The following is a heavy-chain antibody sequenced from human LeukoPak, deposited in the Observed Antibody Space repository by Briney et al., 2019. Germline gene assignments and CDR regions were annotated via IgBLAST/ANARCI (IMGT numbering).Heavy chain of an antibody. D-gene: IGHD4-17*01. CDR1: GFTVSTNY. Sequence: PGGSLRLSCAASGFTVSTNYMSWVRQAPGKGLEWVSLIYSGGGTYYADSVKGRFTISRDNSRNTLSLQMNSLRVDDTAVYYCARGFRSVTTSGYFDYWGQGALVTVSS. CDR3: ARGFRSVTTSGYFDY. CDR2: IYSGGGT. J-gene: IGHJ4*02. V-gene: IGHV3-66*01.